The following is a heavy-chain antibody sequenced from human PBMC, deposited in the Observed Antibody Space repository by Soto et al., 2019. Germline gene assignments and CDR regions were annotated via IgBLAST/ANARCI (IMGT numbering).Heavy chain of an antibody. Sequence: GGSLRLSCAASGFTFSSYTMNWVRQAPGKGLEWVPSITSSSSYIYYADSVKGRFTVPRDNAKNSLYLQMNSLRAEDTSVYYCARYCSGGSCYPPDYWGQGTLVTVSS. V-gene: IGHV3-21*01. CDR3: ARYCSGGSCYPPDY. CDR2: ITSSSSYI. J-gene: IGHJ4*02. D-gene: IGHD2-15*01. CDR1: GFTFSSYT.